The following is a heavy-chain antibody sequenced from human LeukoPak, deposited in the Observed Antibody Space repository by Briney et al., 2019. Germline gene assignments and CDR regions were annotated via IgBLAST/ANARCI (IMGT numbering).Heavy chain of an antibody. Sequence: SETLSLTCTVSGVSMSSYYWSWVRQPPGKGLEWIGYIYYDGSSNYNPSLKSRVPMSLDTSKDQFSLKVNSVTAADTAVYYCARASVSGTWDTGLDPWGQGTLVTVSS. D-gene: IGHD6-19*01. V-gene: IGHV4-59*01. J-gene: IGHJ5*02. CDR2: IYYDGSS. CDR3: ARASVSGTWDTGLDP. CDR1: GVSMSSYY.